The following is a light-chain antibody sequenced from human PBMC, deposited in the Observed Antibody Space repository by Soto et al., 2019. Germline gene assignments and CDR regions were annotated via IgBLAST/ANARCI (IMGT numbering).Light chain of an antibody. CDR3: QQRSNGPPIT. Sequence: IILSQSPATLSLSPGERATLSCRASQSVSSYLAWYQQKPGQAPRLLIYDASNRATGIPARFSGSGSGTDFTLTISSLEPEDFAVYYCQQRSNGPPITFGQGTRLAIK. CDR1: QSVSSY. J-gene: IGKJ5*01. CDR2: DAS. V-gene: IGKV3-11*01.